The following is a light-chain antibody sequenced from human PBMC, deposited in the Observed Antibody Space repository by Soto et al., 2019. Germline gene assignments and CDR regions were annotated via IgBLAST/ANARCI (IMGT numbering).Light chain of an antibody. CDR2: AAS. J-gene: IGKJ3*01. V-gene: IGKV1-12*02. Sequence: DTQMTQSPSSVSASVGDRVSISCRASPDIGTLLAWYQQKPGKAPKLLIYAASSLQSGVPSRFSGSGSGTDFTLTISNLQPEDFATYYCQQANSFPFSFGPGTKVD. CDR3: QQANSFPFS. CDR1: PDIGTL.